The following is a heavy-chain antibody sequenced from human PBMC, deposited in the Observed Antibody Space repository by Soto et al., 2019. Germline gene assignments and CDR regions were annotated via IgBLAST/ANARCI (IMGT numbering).Heavy chain of an antibody. D-gene: IGHD2-21*01. Sequence: EVQLVESGGGLVQPVGSLRLSCAASGFTVSGNYVTWVRQAPGKGLEWVSVIYTDDNIYYADSVTGRFTISRDNSKNTFYLQMNRLRVEDTAVYYCDTELIAKYGMDVWGQGTTGTVSS. J-gene: IGHJ6*02. CDR3: DTELIAKYGMDV. CDR1: GFTVSGNY. CDR2: IYTDDNI. V-gene: IGHV3-53*01.